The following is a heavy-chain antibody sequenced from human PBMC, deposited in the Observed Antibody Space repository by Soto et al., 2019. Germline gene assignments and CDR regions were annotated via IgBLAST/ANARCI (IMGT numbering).Heavy chain of an antibody. CDR1: GYTFTGYY. CDR3: VRVVRREGVFLSGMRSDYYYGMVV. Sequence: ASVKVSCKASGYTFTGYYMHWVRQAPGQGLEWMGWINPNSGGTNYAQKFQGWVTMTRERFMSRAYRELSRLGSGVSAVDYCVRVVRREGVFLSGMRSDYYYGMVVWSQGATGKVSS. D-gene: IGHD3-3*01. CDR2: INPNSGGT. J-gene: IGHJ6*02. V-gene: IGHV1-2*04.